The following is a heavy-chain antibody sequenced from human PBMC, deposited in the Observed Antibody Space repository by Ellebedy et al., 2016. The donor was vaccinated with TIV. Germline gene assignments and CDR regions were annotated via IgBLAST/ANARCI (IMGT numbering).Heavy chain of an antibody. Sequence: SETLSLTCTVSGGSISSYYWSWIRQPPGKGLEWIGYIYYSGSTNYNPSLKSRVTISVDTSKNQFSLKLSSVTAADTAVYYCARSRRYDYGIDYWGQGTLVTVSS. J-gene: IGHJ4*02. CDR1: GGSISSYY. V-gene: IGHV4-59*08. CDR2: IYYSGST. D-gene: IGHD4/OR15-4a*01. CDR3: ARSRRYDYGIDY.